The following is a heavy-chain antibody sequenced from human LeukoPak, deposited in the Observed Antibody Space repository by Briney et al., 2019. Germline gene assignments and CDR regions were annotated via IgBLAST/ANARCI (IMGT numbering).Heavy chain of an antibody. Sequence: PGGSLRLSCAASGFTFSSYAMHWVRQAPGKGLEWVAVISYDGSNKYYADSVKGRFTISRDNSKNTLYLQMNSLRAEDTAVYYCAREYGPLGGFDYWGQGTLVTVSS. V-gene: IGHV3-30*04. CDR3: AREYGPLGGFDY. CDR2: ISYDGSNK. J-gene: IGHJ4*02. CDR1: GFTFSSYA. D-gene: IGHD3-16*01.